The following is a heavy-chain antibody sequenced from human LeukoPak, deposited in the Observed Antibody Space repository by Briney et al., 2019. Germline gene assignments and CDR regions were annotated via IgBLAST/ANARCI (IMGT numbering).Heavy chain of an antibody. CDR1: GFTFSSLW. V-gene: IGHV3-7*01. J-gene: IGHJ3*02. D-gene: IGHD4-23*01. Sequence: AGGSLRLSCAASGFTFSSLWMTWIRQALGKGLEWVATIKQDGSEKYYVDSVKGRFTISRDNAKNSLYLQMNSLGAEDTAVYYCARDGSVVTPRGAAFDIWGQGTMVTVSS. CDR3: ARDGSVVTPRGAAFDI. CDR2: IKQDGSEK.